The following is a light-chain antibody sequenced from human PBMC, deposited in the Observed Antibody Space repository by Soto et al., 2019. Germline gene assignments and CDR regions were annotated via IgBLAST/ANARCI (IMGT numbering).Light chain of an antibody. V-gene: IGLV2-14*01. CDR2: EVT. CDR3: NSYTSSSTRV. CDR1: SSDIGGYNY. Sequence: QSVLTQPASVSGSPGQSITISCTGTSSDIGGYNYVSWYQHHPGKAPKLLIYEVTNRPSGVSNRFSGSKSGNTASLTISGLQAEDEAVYYCNSYTSSSTRVFGGGTKLTAL. J-gene: IGLJ2*01.